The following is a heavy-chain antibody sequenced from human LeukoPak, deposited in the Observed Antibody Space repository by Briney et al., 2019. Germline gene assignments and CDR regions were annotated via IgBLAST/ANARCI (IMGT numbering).Heavy chain of an antibody. CDR1: GFTVSSNY. J-gene: IGHJ4*02. Sequence: GGSLRLSCAASGFTVSSNYMSWVRQAPGKGLEWVSVIYSGGSTYYADSVKGRFTISRDNSKNTLYLQMNSLRAEGTAVYYCARISIAVAGTPFDYWGQGTLVTVSS. V-gene: IGHV3-66*01. CDR3: ARISIAVAGTPFDY. D-gene: IGHD6-19*01. CDR2: IYSGGST.